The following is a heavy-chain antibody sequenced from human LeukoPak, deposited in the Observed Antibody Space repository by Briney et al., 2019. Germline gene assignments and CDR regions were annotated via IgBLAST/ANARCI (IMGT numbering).Heavy chain of an antibody. D-gene: IGHD5-18*01. CDR2: IWYDGSNK. J-gene: IGHJ4*02. CDR3: AKGYSYGLEYFDY. V-gene: IGHV3-33*06. CDR1: GFTFSSYG. Sequence: GRSLRLSCAASGFTFSSYGMHWVRQVPGKGLEWVAVIWYDGSNKYYADSVKGRFTISRDNSNNTLYLQMNSLRAEDTAVYYCAKGYSYGLEYFDYWGQETLVTVSS.